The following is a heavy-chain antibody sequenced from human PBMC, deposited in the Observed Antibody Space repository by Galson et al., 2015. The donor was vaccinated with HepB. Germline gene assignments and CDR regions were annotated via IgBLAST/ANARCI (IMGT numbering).Heavy chain of an antibody. CDR2: ISSSSTTI. D-gene: IGHD5-12*01. J-gene: IGHJ3*01. CDR1: GFTFSSYS. Sequence: SLRLSCAASGFTFSSYSMNWVRQAPGKGLEWVSYISSSSTTIYYADSVKGRFTISRANAKNSLYLQMHSLRDEDTAVYYCARDGLGQKWLRSRDAFDFWGQGTMVTVSS. V-gene: IGHV3-48*02. CDR3: ARDGLGQKWLRSRDAFDF.